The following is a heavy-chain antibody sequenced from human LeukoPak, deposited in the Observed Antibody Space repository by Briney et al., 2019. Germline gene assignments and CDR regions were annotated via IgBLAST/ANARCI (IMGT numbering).Heavy chain of an antibody. CDR1: GGSISSGGYS. D-gene: IGHD2-2*01. J-gene: IGHJ5*02. V-gene: IGHV4-30-2*01. CDR3: ARRLTQYDCFDP. Sequence: SETLSLTCAVSGGSISSGGYSWSWIRQPPGKGLEWIGYIYHSGSTYYNPSLKSRVTISVDRSKNQFSLHLNSVTPEDTAVYYCARRLTQYDCFDPWGQGILVTVSS. CDR2: IYHSGST.